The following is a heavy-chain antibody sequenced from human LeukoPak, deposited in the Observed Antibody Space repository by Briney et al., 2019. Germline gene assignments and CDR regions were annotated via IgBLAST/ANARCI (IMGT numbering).Heavy chain of an antibody. CDR2: INHSGST. J-gene: IGHJ4*02. D-gene: IGHD2-15*01. CDR1: GGSFSGYY. V-gene: IGHV4-34*01. CDR3: ARAGHLLLDY. Sequence: PSETLSLTCAVYGGSFSGYYWSWIRQPLGKGLEWIGEINHSGSTNYNPSLKSRVTISVDTSKNQFSLKLSSVTAADTAVYYCARAGHLLLDYWGQGTLVTVSS.